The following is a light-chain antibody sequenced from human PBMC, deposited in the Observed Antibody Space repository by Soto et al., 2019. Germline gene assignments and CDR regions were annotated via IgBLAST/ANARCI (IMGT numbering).Light chain of an antibody. Sequence: QSALTQPASVSGSPGQSVTISCTGTSTNVGTYQAISWYQQHPGKAPKLIILEVLNRPSGVSDRFSGSKSGNTASLTISGLQADDEADYYCSSYSRDTTVLFGGGTKLTVL. CDR3: SSYSRDTTVL. CDR1: STNVGTYQA. CDR2: EVL. V-gene: IGLV2-14*02. J-gene: IGLJ2*01.